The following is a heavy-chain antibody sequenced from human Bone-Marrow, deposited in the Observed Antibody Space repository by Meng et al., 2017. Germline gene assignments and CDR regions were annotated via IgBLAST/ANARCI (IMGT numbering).Heavy chain of an antibody. CDR1: GFTFSSYA. Sequence: GGSLRLSCAASGFTFSSYAMHWVRQAPGKELEWVAVISYDGSNKYYADSVKGRFTISRDNSKNTLYLQMNSLRAEDTAVYYCARDGAGWFDYWGQGTLVTVSS. CDR2: ISYDGSNK. V-gene: IGHV3-30*01. D-gene: IGHD6-13*01. CDR3: ARDGAGWFDY. J-gene: IGHJ4*02.